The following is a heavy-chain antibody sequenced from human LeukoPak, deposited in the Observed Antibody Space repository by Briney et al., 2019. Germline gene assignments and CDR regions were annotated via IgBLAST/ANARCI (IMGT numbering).Heavy chain of an antibody. CDR3: ARKAPYYSDSSGPLGTYYFDY. CDR1: GVSISSSDYY. CDR2: IYHSGST. V-gene: IGHV4-39*07. D-gene: IGHD3-22*01. J-gene: IGHJ4*02. Sequence: PSETLSLTCSVSGVSISSSDYYWGWIRQPPGKGPEWIVTIYHSGSTYYYPSLKSRVTISVETSKNEFSLKLNSVTAADTAVYYCARKAPYYSDSSGPLGTYYFDYWGQGTLVTVSS.